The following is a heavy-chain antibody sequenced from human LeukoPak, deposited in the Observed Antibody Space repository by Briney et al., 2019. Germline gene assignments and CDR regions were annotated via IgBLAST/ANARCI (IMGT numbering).Heavy chain of an antibody. CDR1: GYNFTSYW. Sequence: GESLQISCKGSGYNFTSYWIGWGRRMPGKGLEWMGIIYPGDSDTRYSPSFQGQVTISADKSISTAYLQWSSLKASHTAMYYCARLNAAATGTTDFDYWGQGTPVTVSS. CDR2: IYPGDSDT. CDR3: ARLNAAATGTTDFDY. J-gene: IGHJ4*02. V-gene: IGHV5-51*01. D-gene: IGHD1-1*01.